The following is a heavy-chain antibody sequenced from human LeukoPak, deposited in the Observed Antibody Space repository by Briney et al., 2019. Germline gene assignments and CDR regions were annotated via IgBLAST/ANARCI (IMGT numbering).Heavy chain of an antibody. D-gene: IGHD6-13*01. CDR1: GGSFSGYY. CDR2: INDSGAT. Sequence: SETLSLTCAVYGGSFSGYYWSWIRQPPGKGLEWVGEINDSGATNYNPSLKRRVTISVDTSKNYFSLRLRSVTAADTAVYYCARGGVDSSTRNYYYYSYYMDVWGKGTTVTVSS. CDR3: ARGGVDSSTRNYYYYSYYMDV. V-gene: IGHV4-34*01. J-gene: IGHJ6*03.